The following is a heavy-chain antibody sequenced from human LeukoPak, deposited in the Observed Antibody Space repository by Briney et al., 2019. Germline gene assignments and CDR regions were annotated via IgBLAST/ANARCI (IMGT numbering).Heavy chain of an antibody. V-gene: IGHV4-59*01. CDR3: ARSLSGSYYSLGY. J-gene: IGHJ4*02. CDR1: GGSISSYY. Sequence: PSETLSLTCTVSGGSISSYYWSWIRQPPGKGLEWIGYIYYSGSTNYNPSLKSRVTIPVDTSKNRFSLKLSSVTAADTAVYYCARSLSGSYYSLGYWGQGTLVTVSS. CDR2: IYYSGST. D-gene: IGHD1-26*01.